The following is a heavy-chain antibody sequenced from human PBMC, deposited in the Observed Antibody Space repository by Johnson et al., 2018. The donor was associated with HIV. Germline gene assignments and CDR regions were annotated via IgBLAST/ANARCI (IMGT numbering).Heavy chain of an antibody. Sequence: EQLVESGGGLVQPGGSLRLSCAASGFTVSSNEMSWVRQAPGKGLEWVSSISGGSTYFADSRKGRFTISRDNSKNSLYLQMNSLRAEDTALYYCASTIDIVPTGRSYDAFDIWGQGTMVTVSS. V-gene: IGHV3-38*03. CDR1: GFTVSSNE. D-gene: IGHD5-12*01. J-gene: IGHJ3*02. CDR2: ISGGST. CDR3: ASTIDIVPTGRSYDAFDI.